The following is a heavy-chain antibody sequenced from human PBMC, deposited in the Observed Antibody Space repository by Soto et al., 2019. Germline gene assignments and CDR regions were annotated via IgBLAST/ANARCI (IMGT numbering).Heavy chain of an antibody. CDR1: GFTFSSYA. CDR3: AKDRAYWYFDL. Sequence: GGSLRLSXAASGFTFSSYAMSWVRQAPGKGLEWVSAISGSGGSTYYAGSVKGRFTISRDNSKNTLYLQMNSLRAEDTAVYYCAKDRAYWYFDLWGRGTLVTVSS. D-gene: IGHD3-10*01. CDR2: ISGSGGST. J-gene: IGHJ2*01. V-gene: IGHV3-23*01.